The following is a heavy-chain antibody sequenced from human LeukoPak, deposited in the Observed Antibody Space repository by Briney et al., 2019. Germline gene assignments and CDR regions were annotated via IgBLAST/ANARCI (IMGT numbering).Heavy chain of an antibody. CDR1: RFTLSSYG. CDR2: ISDAGGNE. J-gene: IGHJ4*02. V-gene: IGHV3-30*03. D-gene: IGHD6-13*01. Sequence: GGSLRLSSAASRFTLSSYGIHWVRHAPGEGLQGVAGISDAGGNEYYSDSIKDRFTISRDNSQNLVYQQMNSLRNEDTAVYYCAIIGAAGGATSAKKFDVWGQGTLVTVSS. CDR3: AIIGAAGGATSAKKFDV.